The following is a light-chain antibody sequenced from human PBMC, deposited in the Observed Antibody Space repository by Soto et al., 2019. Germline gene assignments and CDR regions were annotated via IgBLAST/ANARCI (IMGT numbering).Light chain of an antibody. CDR2: GAS. CDR3: HQRGKWPWT. Sequence: EIVLTQSPATLSLSPGERATLSCRASQSVSSYLAWYQQKPGQAPRLLIYGASNRAAGIPARFSGSGSGTDFTLTISSLEPEDFAVYYCHQRGKWPWTFGQGTKVEI. CDR1: QSVSSY. V-gene: IGKV3-11*01. J-gene: IGKJ1*01.